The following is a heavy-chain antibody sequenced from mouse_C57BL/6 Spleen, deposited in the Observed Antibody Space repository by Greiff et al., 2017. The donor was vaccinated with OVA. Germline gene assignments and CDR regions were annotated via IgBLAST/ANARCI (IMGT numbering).Heavy chain of an antibody. D-gene: IGHD2-5*01. V-gene: IGHV1-39*01. CDR1: GYSFTDYN. Sequence: EVQLQESGPELVKPGASVMISCKASGYSFTDYNMNWVKQSNGKSLEWIGVINPNYGTTSYNQKFKGKATLTVDQSSSTAYMQLNSLTSEDSAVYYCARLYSNYGDWYFDVWGTGTTVTVSS. CDR2: INPNYGTT. CDR3: ARLYSNYGDWYFDV. J-gene: IGHJ1*03.